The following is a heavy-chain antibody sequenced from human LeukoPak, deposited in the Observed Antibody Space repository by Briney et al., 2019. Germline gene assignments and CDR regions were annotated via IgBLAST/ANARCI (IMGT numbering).Heavy chain of an antibody. Sequence: GGSLRLSCAASGFTFSSYEMNWVRQAPGKGLEWVSYISSSGSTIYYADSVKGRFTISRDNAKNSLYLQMNSLRAEDTAVYYCAREDYDGPGGFDPWGQGTLVTVSS. CDR2: ISSSGSTI. CDR3: AREDYDGPGGFDP. V-gene: IGHV3-48*03. D-gene: IGHD3-22*01. J-gene: IGHJ5*02. CDR1: GFTFSSYE.